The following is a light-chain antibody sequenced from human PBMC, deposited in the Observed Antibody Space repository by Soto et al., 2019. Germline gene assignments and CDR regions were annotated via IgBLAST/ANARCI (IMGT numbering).Light chain of an antibody. V-gene: IGKV3-20*01. CDR2: GAS. J-gene: IGKJ1*01. CDR3: QHYGSSPRT. Sequence: EIVLTQSPGTLSLSPGDRATLSCRASQSVSSVYLGWYQRKPGQAPRLIIYGASSRATGIPDRFSGSGSGTDFTLTITRLEPEDFAVYCCQHYGSSPRTFGQGTKVEIK. CDR1: QSVSSVY.